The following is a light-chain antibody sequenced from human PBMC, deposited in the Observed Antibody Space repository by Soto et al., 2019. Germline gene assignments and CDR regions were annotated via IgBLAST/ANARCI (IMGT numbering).Light chain of an antibody. V-gene: IGKV1-5*03. CDR2: KAS. CDR3: QQYNDNWT. Sequence: DIHITQSPSTLSAYVGDRVTITCRASQSVSRWLAWYQQKPGKAPKLLIYKASTLESGVPSRFSGSGSGTEFTLAISSLQPDDSTTYYCQQYNDNWTFGQGTKVDIK. J-gene: IGKJ1*01. CDR1: QSVSRW.